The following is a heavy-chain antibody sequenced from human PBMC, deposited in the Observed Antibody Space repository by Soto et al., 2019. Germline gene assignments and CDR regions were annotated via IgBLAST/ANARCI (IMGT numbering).Heavy chain of an antibody. CDR1: GFTFSSFA. V-gene: IGHV3-30-3*01. CDR3: ARDIEDYYGSGSYPSGIYY. J-gene: IGHJ4*02. CDR2: ISYDGSNK. Sequence: QVQLVESGGGVVQPGRSLRLSCAASGFTFSSFAFHWVRQAPGKGLEWVAVISYDGSNKYYADSVKGRFTISRDNSKNTLYLQMNSLRAEDTAVYYCARDIEDYYGSGSYPSGIYYRGQGTLVTVSS. D-gene: IGHD3-10*01.